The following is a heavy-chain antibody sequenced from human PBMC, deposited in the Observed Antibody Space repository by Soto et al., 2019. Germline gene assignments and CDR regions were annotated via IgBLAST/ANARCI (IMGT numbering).Heavy chain of an antibody. D-gene: IGHD6-13*01. J-gene: IGHJ6*02. CDR1: GFTFSSYS. CDR2: ISSSSSYI. CDR3: ASKIAAADPDYYYGMDV. V-gene: IGHV3-21*01. Sequence: PGGSLRLSCAASGFTFSSYSMNWVRQAPGKGLEWVSSISSSSSYIYYADSVKGRFTISRDNTKNSLYLQMNSLRAEDTAVYYCASKIAAADPDYYYGMDVWGQGTTVTVSS.